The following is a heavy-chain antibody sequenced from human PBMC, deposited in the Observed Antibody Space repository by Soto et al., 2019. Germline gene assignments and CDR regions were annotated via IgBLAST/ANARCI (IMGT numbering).Heavy chain of an antibody. D-gene: IGHD3-3*01. V-gene: IGHV3-9*01. CDR3: AKDISFGVVITRGFDP. CDR1: GFTFDDYA. J-gene: IGHJ5*02. CDR2: ISWNSGSI. Sequence: EVQLVESGGGLVQPGRSLRLSCAASGFTFDDYAMHWVRQAPGKGLEWVSGISWNSGSIGYADSVKGRFTISRDNAKNSLDLQMNSLRAEDTALYYCAKDISFGVVITRGFDPWGQGTLVTVSS.